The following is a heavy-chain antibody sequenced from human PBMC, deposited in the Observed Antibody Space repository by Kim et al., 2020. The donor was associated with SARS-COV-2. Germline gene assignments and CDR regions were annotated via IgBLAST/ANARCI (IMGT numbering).Heavy chain of an antibody. CDR3: ARLSYYYDSPDAFHI. J-gene: IGHJ3*02. D-gene: IGHD3-22*01. V-gene: IGHV4-39*01. CDR2: IYYSGRT. Sequence: SETLSLTCSVSGGSISSSNYYWGWIRQPPGKGLEWIGNIYYSGRTYDNPSLKSRVTISVDTSNNQFSLTLSYVTAADTAVYYCARLSYYYDSPDAFHIWGQGTMVTVSS. CDR1: GGSISSSNYY.